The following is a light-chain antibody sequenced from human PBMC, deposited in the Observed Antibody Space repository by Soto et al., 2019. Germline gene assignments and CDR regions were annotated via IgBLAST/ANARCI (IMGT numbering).Light chain of an antibody. CDR1: QSVSSY. CDR3: QQRGNWPE. CDR2: DAS. Sequence: EIVLTQSPATLSLSPGERATLSCRASQSVSSYLAWYQQKPGQAPRLLIYDASNRATGIPARFSGSGSGTDFTLTISSLEPEDVAVYYCQQRGNWPEFGGGTKVEIK. J-gene: IGKJ4*01. V-gene: IGKV3-11*01.